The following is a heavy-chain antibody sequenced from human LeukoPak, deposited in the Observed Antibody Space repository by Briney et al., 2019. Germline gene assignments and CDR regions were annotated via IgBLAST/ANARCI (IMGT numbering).Heavy chain of an antibody. CDR2: INHSGST. V-gene: IGHV4-34*01. Sequence: SETLSLTCAVYGGSFSDYYWSWIRQPPGEGLEWIGEINHSGSTDYNPSLKSRVTISADRSKNQFSLRLSSVTAADAAVYSCARGHSSSWYFDYWGQGTLVTVSS. D-gene: IGHD6-13*01. CDR3: ARGHSSSWYFDY. J-gene: IGHJ4*02. CDR1: GGSFSDYY.